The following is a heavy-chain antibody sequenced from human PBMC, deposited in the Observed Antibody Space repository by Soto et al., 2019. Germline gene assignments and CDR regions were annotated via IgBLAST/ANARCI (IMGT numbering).Heavy chain of an antibody. CDR1: GFSFDTYN. J-gene: IGHJ4*02. CDR3: ARDHLGIAAGDFDL. V-gene: IGHV3-21*02. CDR2: ISSGRPDI. Sequence: EDQLVESGGGLVKPGGSLRLSCAASGFSFDTYNMNWVRQAPGKGLEWDSSISSGRPDIFYADSVRGRFTISRDDAKKSLFLQRNSLRADDTAVYYCARDHLGIAAGDFDLWGQGTLITVSS. D-gene: IGHD6-19*01.